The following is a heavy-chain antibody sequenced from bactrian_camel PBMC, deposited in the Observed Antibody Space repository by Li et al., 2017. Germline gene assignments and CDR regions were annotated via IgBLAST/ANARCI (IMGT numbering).Heavy chain of an antibody. CDR3: AADRSLGCFDRGYELHY. D-gene: IGHD3*01. Sequence: HVQLVESGGGSVQAGGSLTLSCVASEYTREYCMGWSRQAPGKEREGVASIDNDGSTKYADSVKGRFTISLDGAVNTLYLRMNSLKPEDTAMYYCAADRSLGCFDRGYELHYYGQGTQVTVS. J-gene: IGHJ4*01. CDR2: IDNDGST. V-gene: IGHV3S1*01. CDR1: EYTREYC.